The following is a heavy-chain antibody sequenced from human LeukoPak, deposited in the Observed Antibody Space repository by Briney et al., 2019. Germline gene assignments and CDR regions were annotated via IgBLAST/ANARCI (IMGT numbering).Heavy chain of an antibody. D-gene: IGHD6-13*01. CDR2: ISSSGTTI. Sequence: PGGSLRLSCAGSGFTFSTWEMNWVRQAPGKGLKWVSYISSSGTTIYYADSVKGRFTISRDNAKNSLYPQMNSLRAEDTAVYYCARDYQLVLDYWGQGTLVAVSS. CDR3: ARDYQLVLDY. J-gene: IGHJ4*02. V-gene: IGHV3-48*03. CDR1: GFTFSTWE.